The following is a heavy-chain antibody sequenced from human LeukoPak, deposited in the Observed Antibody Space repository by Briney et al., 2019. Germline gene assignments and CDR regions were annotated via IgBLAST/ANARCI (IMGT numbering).Heavy chain of an antibody. CDR1: GDSITSGYY. V-gene: IGHV4-38-2*02. D-gene: IGHD2-15*01. CDR2: LYHSGGP. J-gene: IGHJ5*02. Sequence: PSETLSLTCTVTGDSITSGYYWGWIRQFPGKGLEWIGSLYHSGGPHYNPSLKSRVTISVDTSKNQFSLKLSSVTAADTAVYYCARTPRVVVVAASGGWFDPWGQGTLVTVSS. CDR3: ARTPRVVVVAASGGWFDP.